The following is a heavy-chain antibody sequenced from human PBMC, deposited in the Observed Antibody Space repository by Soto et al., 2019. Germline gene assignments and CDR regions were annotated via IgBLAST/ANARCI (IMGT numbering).Heavy chain of an antibody. CDR3: ARGSDYVDY. D-gene: IGHD3-16*01. CDR1: GFTFSSYS. CDR2: ISSSSSYI. J-gene: IGHJ4*02. Sequence: GGSLRLSCAASGFTFSSYSMNWVRQAPGKGLEWVSSISSSSSYIDYADSVKGRFTISRDNAKNSLYLQMNSLRVEDTAVYYCARGSDYVDYWSQGTLVTVSS. V-gene: IGHV3-21*01.